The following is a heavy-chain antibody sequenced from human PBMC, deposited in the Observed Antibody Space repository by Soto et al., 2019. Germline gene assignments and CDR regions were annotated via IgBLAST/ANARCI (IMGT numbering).Heavy chain of an antibody. CDR1: GGSFSGYY. D-gene: IGHD3-10*01. CDR3: ARVLTASSGSADDY. V-gene: IGHV4-34*01. CDR2: INHSGNT. Sequence: QVQLQQWGAGLVKPSETLSLTCAVYGGSFSGYYWCWSRQPPGKGLDWMGEINHSGNTKYNPSLESRLTISVDTSKNQFSRKLNSVTAADTAVYYCARVLTASSGSADDYWGQGNLVTVSS. J-gene: IGHJ4*02.